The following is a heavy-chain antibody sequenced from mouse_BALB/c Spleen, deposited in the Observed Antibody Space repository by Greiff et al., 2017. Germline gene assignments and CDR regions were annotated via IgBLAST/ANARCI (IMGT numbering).Heavy chain of an antibody. CDR2: IDPSDSYT. Sequence: QVQLQQPGAELVKPGASVKMSCKASGYTFTSYWMHWVKQRPGQGLEWIGVIDPSDSYTSYNQKFKGKATLTVDTSSSTAYMQLSSLTSEDSAVYYCTRSSHYYAMDYWGQGTSVTVSS. V-gene: IGHV1S127*01. CDR1: GYTFTSYW. CDR3: TRSSHYYAMDY. J-gene: IGHJ4*01.